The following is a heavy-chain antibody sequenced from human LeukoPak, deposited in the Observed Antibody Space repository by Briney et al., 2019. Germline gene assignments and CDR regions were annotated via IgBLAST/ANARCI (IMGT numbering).Heavy chain of an antibody. D-gene: IGHD3-3*01. V-gene: IGHV1-3*01. J-gene: IGHJ5*02. Sequence: ASVKVSCKASGYTFTSYAMHWVRQAPGQRLEWMGWINAGNGNTKYSQKFQGRVTITRDTSAGTAYMELSSLRSEDTAVYYCASEAFSYYDFWSGYYTGYNWFDPWGQGTLVTVSS. CDR1: GYTFTSYA. CDR2: INAGNGNT. CDR3: ASEAFSYYDFWSGYYTGYNWFDP.